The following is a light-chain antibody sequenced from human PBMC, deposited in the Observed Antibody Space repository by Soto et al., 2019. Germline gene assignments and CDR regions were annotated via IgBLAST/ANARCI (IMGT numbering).Light chain of an antibody. CDR3: AAWDDSLSGYV. V-gene: IGLV1-44*01. Sequence: QSVLTQLPSASGTPGQRVTISCSGSTSNIGSNTVNWYQQLPGTAPKLLIYSNNQRPSGVPDRFSGSKSGTSASLAISGLQSEDEADYYCAAWDDSLSGYVFGTGTKLTVL. J-gene: IGLJ1*01. CDR2: SNN. CDR1: TSNIGSNT.